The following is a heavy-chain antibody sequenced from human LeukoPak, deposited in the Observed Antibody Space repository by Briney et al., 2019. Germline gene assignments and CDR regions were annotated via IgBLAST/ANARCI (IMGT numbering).Heavy chain of an antibody. D-gene: IGHD3-10*01. CDR3: ARARTRVWFGELD. J-gene: IGHJ4*02. Sequence: GSVKDSCTAFGYTFTRNYMHWVRQAPGQGLGWMGWINPNSGGTNYAQKFQGRVTMTRDTSISTAYMELSRLRSDDTAVYYCARARTRVWFGELDWGQGTLVTVSS. V-gene: IGHV1-2*02. CDR2: INPNSGGT. CDR1: GYTFTRNY.